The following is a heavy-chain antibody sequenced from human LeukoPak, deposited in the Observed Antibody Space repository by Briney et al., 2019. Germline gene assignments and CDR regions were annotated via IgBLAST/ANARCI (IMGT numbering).Heavy chain of an antibody. CDR1: GGSISSYY. CDR3: ARSFGYSCGISRTTVTDYYYYYGMDV. V-gene: IGHV4-59*01. D-gene: IGHD5-18*01. Sequence: PSETLSLTCTVSGGSISSYYWSWIRQPPGKGLGWIGYIYYSGSTNYNPSLKSRVTISVDTSKNQFSLKLSSVTAADTAVYYCARSFGYSCGISRTTVTDYYYYYGMDVWDQGTTVTVSS. J-gene: IGHJ6*02. CDR2: IYYSGST.